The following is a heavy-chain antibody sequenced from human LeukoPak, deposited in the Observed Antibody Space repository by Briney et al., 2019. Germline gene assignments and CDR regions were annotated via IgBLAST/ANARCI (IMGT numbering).Heavy chain of an antibody. CDR2: INPSGGST. Sequence: ASVKVSCKASGYTFTSYYMHWVRQAPGQGLEWMGIINPSGGSTSYAQKFQGRVTMTRDTSTSTVYMELSSLRSEDTAVYYCARDGGITMVRGASFDYWGQGTLVTVSS. J-gene: IGHJ4*02. CDR3: ARDGGITMVRGASFDY. V-gene: IGHV1-46*01. CDR1: GYTFTSYY. D-gene: IGHD3-10*01.